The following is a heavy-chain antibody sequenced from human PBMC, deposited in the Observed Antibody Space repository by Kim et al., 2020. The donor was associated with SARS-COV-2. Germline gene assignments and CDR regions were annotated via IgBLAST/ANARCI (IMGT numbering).Heavy chain of an antibody. D-gene: IGHD2-8*01. J-gene: IGHJ5*02. Sequence: ASVKVSCKASGYTFTGYYMHWVRQAPGQGLEWMGRINPNSGGTNYAQKFQGRVTMTRDTSISTAYMELSRLRSDDTAVYYCARDRYGDDYYYWYNWFDPWGQGTLVTVSS. CDR1: GYTFTGYY. V-gene: IGHV1-2*06. CDR3: ARDRYGDDYYYWYNWFDP. CDR2: INPNSGGT.